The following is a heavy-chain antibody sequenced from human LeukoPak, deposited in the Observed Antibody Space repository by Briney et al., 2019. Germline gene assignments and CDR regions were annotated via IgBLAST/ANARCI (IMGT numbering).Heavy chain of an antibody. V-gene: IGHV3-21*01. D-gene: IGHD3-10*01. J-gene: IGHJ4*02. Sequence: GGSLRLSYAPSGFTFSSYSINWVRQAPGKGLEWVSSISSSSSYIYYAHSVKGRFTISRDNAKNSLYLQMNSLRAEETAVYYCARDYYGSEWGQGTLVTVSS. CDR1: GFTFSSYS. CDR3: ARDYYGSE. CDR2: ISSSSSYI.